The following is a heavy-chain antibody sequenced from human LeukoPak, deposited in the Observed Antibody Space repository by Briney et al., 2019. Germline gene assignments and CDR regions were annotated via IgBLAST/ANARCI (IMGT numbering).Heavy chain of an antibody. Sequence: VGSLRLSCAASGFTFSSYSMNWVRQAPGKGLEWVSYISSSISTLYYADSVEGRFTISKDNAKKSLYLQMTSLRAEDTAVYYCARNRGMVTSEFDYWGQGTLVTVSS. CDR1: GFTFSSYS. D-gene: IGHD5-18*01. CDR3: ARNRGMVTSEFDY. V-gene: IGHV3-48*01. CDR2: ISSSISTL. J-gene: IGHJ4*02.